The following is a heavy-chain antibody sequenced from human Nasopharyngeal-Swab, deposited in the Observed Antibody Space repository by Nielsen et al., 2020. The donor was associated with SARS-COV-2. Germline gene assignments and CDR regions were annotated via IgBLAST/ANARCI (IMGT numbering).Heavy chain of an antibody. CDR3: ARTDSSWYYFDY. CDR2: ISGNSRAI. D-gene: IGHD6-13*01. V-gene: IGHV3-48*02. CDR1: GFTFSRYA. Sequence: GESLKISCAASGFTFSRYAMNWVRQAPGKGLEWISYISGNSRAIFYADSVKGRFTISRDNAENSVYLQMKSLRDEDTAMYYCARTDSSWYYFDYWGQGTLVTVSS. J-gene: IGHJ4*02.